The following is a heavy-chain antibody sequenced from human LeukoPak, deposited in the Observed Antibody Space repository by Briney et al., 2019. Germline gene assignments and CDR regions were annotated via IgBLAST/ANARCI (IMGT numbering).Heavy chain of an antibody. CDR2: ISSSGSTI. V-gene: IGHV3-48*03. Sequence: GVSLRLSCAASGFTFSSYEMNWVRQAPGKGLEWVSYISSSGSTIYYADCVNGRFTISRDNAKNSLYLQMNSLRAEDTAVYYCARGTEIYSGYVGPNDYWGQGTLVTVSS. CDR3: ARGTEIYSGYVGPNDY. D-gene: IGHD5-12*01. J-gene: IGHJ4*02. CDR1: GFTFSSYE.